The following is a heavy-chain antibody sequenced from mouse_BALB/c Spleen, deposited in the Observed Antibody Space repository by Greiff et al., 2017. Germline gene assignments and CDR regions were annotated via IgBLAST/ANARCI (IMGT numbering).Heavy chain of an antibody. D-gene: IGHD3-3*01. CDR1: GFTFSSYA. CDR2: ISSGGSYT. V-gene: IGHV5-9-3*01. CDR3: ARGDVAWFAY. Sequence: EVQGVESGGGLVKPGGSLKLSCAASGFTFSSYAMSWVRQTPEKRLEWDATISSGGSYTYYPDSVKGRFTISRDNAKNTLYLQMSSLRSEDTAMYYCARGDVAWFAYWGQGTLVTVSA. J-gene: IGHJ3*01.